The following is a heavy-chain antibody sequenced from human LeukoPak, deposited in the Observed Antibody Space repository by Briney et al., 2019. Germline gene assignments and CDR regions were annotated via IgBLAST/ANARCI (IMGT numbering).Heavy chain of an antibody. CDR2: LSGSDGST. J-gene: IGHJ3*02. D-gene: IGHD3-22*01. Sequence: GGPLTLSCAASGFTFSSYGMSWVRPAPGKGLEWVSALSGSDGSTYYADSVKGRFTISRDKSKNTLYLHMSSLRAEDTAVYYCAKRYCCDSSGYYFAIRHGFDIWGQGTMVTVSS. V-gene: IGHV3-23*01. CDR3: AKRYCCDSSGYYFAIRHGFDI. CDR1: GFTFSSYG.